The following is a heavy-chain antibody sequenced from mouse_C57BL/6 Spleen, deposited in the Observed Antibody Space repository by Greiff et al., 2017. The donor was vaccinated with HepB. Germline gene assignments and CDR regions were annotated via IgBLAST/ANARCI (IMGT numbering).Heavy chain of an antibody. V-gene: IGHV14-1*01. Sequence: VQLQQSGAELVRPGASVKLSCTASGFNFNDYYMHWVKQRPGQGLEWIGRIDPEDGDTDYAPKFQGKATMTADTSSNTAYLQLSSLTSEDSAVYYCTTGRGRGFAYWGQGTLVTVSA. J-gene: IGHJ3*01. CDR1: GFNFNDYY. CDR2: IDPEDGDT. CDR3: TTGRGRGFAY. D-gene: IGHD3-3*01.